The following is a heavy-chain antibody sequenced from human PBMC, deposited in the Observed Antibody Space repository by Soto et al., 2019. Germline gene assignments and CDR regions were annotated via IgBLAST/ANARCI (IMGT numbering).Heavy chain of an antibody. Sequence: PGESLKISCKGSGYSFTSYWIGWVRQMPGKGLEWMGIIYPGDSDTRYSPSFQGQVTISADKSISTAYLQWSSLKASDTAMYYCARVSGYCSSTSCYNVLFDYWGQGTLVTVSS. J-gene: IGHJ4*02. D-gene: IGHD2-2*03. V-gene: IGHV5-51*01. CDR1: GYSFTSYW. CDR2: IYPGDSDT. CDR3: ARVSGYCSSTSCYNVLFDY.